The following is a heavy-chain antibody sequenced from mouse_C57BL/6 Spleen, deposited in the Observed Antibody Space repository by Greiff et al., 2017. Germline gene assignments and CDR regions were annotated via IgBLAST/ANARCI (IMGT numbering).Heavy chain of an antibody. V-gene: IGHV1-55*01. CDR2: IYPGSGST. CDR1: GYTFTSYW. J-gene: IGHJ4*01. D-gene: IGHD2-3*01. CDR3: ARRVWDGYSYYAMDY. Sequence: VQLQQSGAELVKPGASVKMSCKASGYTFTSYWITWVKQRPGQGLEWIGDIYPGSGSTNYNEKFKSKATLTVDTSSSTAYMQLSSLTSEDSAVYYCARRVWDGYSYYAMDYWGQGTSVTVSS.